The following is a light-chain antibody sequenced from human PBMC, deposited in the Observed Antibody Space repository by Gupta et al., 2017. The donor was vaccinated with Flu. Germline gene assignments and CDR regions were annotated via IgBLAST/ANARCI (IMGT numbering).Light chain of an antibody. Sequence: DIQMTQSPSSLSASVGDRVTITCQASQDISNYLNWYQQKPGKAPKLLIYDASNLETGVPSRGSGSGSGTDFTFTISSLQPEDIATYYCQQDDNLPLTFGGGTKVEIK. J-gene: IGKJ4*01. CDR1: QDISNY. V-gene: IGKV1-33*01. CDR3: QQDDNLPLT. CDR2: DAS.